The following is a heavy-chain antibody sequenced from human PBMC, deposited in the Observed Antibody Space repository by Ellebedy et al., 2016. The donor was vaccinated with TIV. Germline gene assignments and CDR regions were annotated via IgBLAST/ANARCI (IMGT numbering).Heavy chain of an antibody. V-gene: IGHV3-7*01. CDR3: ARDLHTSTWYRAYYSGMDI. Sequence: PGGSLRLSCAASGFTFSSYAMSWVRQAPGKGLEWVANIKQDGSEEYYVDSVKGRFTISRDNSKKSVYLQMHSLRAEDTAVYYCARDLHTSTWYRAYYSGMDIWGQGTTVTVSS. J-gene: IGHJ6*02. CDR1: GFTFSSYA. CDR2: IKQDGSEE. D-gene: IGHD6-13*01.